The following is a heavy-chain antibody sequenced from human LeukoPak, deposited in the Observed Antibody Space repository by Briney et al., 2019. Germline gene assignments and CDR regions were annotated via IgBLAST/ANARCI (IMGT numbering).Heavy chain of an antibody. CDR1: GFTLSRYW. CDR3: ARDYCSSTSCYYGGSYYYDY. Sequence: GGPLKPSWAAPGFTLSRYWLSWSRQAPGKGWGGVANIKQDGSAKYYVDSVKGRFTSSREKDNNSLYLQMISLRADDTAVYYCARDYCSSTSCYYGGSYYYDYWGQGTLVTVSS. V-gene: IGHV3-7*01. D-gene: IGHD2-2*01. CDR2: IKQDGSAK. J-gene: IGHJ4*02.